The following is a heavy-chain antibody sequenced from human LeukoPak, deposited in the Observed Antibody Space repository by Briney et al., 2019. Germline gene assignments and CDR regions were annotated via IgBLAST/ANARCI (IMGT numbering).Heavy chain of an antibody. CDR2: IYPGDSDT. CDR1: GYSFTSYW. Sequence: GESLKISCKGSGYSFTSYWIGWVRQMPGKGLEWMGIIYPGDSDTRYSPSFQGQVTISADKSISTAYPQWSSLKASDTAMYYCARQYDYGDHGTYYYYMDVWGKGTTVTVSS. CDR3: ARQYDYGDHGTYYYYMDV. D-gene: IGHD4-17*01. J-gene: IGHJ6*03. V-gene: IGHV5-51*01.